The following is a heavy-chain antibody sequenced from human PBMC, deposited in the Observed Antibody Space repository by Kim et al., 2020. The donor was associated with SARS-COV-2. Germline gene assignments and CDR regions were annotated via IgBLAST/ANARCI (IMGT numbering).Heavy chain of an antibody. D-gene: IGHD6-6*01. CDR3: VKGSTSSQGLWFDS. CDR1: AGSISIYY. CDR2: IYASGST. J-gene: IGHJ5*01. V-gene: IGHV4-4*07. Sequence: SETLSLTCTVSAGSISIYYWSWIRQSAGKGPEWIGRIYASGSTNYNPSLMSRVTMSVDTSRDQFSLRLTSVTAADTAVYYCVKGSTSSQGLWFDSWGQGTPVTVSS.